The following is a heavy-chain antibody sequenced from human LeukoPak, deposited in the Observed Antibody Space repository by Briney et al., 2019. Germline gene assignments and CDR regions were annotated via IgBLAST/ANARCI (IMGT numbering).Heavy chain of an antibody. CDR2: IYYSGST. Sequence: NPSQTLSLTCAVSGGSISSGGYSWSWIRQPPGKGLEWIGYIYYSGSTNYNPSLKSRVTISVDTFKNQFSLKLSSVTAADTAVYYCARTDSSGYLVDYYFDYWGQGTLVTVSS. D-gene: IGHD3-22*01. CDR3: ARTDSSGYLVDYYFDY. CDR1: GGSISSGGYS. J-gene: IGHJ4*02. V-gene: IGHV4-30-4*07.